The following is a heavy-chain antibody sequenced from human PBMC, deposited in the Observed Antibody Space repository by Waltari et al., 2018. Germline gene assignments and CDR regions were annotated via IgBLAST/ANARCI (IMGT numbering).Heavy chain of an antibody. V-gene: IGHV2-5*01. D-gene: IGHD6-13*01. CDR1: GFSLSTSGVG. Sequence: QITLKESGPTLVKPTQTLTLTCTFSGFSLSTSGVGVGWIRQPPGKALEWLALIYWNDDKRYSPSLKSRLTITKDTSKNQVVLTMTNMDPVDTATYYCALSRRYSSSWYTPPSWYWGQGTLVTVSS. CDR3: ALSRRYSSSWYTPPSWY. J-gene: IGHJ4*02. CDR2: IYWNDDK.